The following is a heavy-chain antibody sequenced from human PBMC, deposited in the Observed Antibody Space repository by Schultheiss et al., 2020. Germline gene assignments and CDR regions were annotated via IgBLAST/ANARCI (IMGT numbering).Heavy chain of an antibody. J-gene: IGHJ4*02. CDR1: GYTFTSYD. Sequence: ASVKVSCKASGYTFTSYDINWVRQATGQGLEWMGWMNPNSGNTGYAQKFQGRVSMTRNTSISTAYMELSSLRSEDTAVYYCARARSASTSGWWDYWGQGTLVTVSS. CDR2: MNPNSGNT. V-gene: IGHV1-8*01. CDR3: ARARSASTSGWWDY. D-gene: IGHD6-19*01.